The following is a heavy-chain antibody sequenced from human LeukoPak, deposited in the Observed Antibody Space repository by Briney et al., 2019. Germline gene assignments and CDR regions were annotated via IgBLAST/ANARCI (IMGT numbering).Heavy chain of an antibody. J-gene: IGHJ4*02. V-gene: IGHV3-30*02. D-gene: IGHD2-2*01. CDR3: ARTPLVRYFDS. CDR2: LRKDATYS. Sequence: GGFLRLSCAASGFPFSSYGMYCVRQTPDKGLQWVAYLRKDATYSNYADSVKGRFTISRDNSKNTLYLQMNSLRAEDTALYYCARTPLVRYFDSWGQGTLVTVSS. CDR1: GFPFSSYG.